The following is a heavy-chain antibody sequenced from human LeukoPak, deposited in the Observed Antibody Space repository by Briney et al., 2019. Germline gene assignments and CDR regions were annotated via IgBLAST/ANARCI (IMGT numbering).Heavy chain of an antibody. Sequence: SETLSLTCTVSGGSISSYYWSWIRQPAGKGLEWIGRIYTSGSTNYNPSLKSRVTMSVDTPKNQFSLKLSSVTAADTAVYYCARDQYSSSTRTYYGMDVWGQGTTVTVSS. CDR2: IYTSGST. J-gene: IGHJ6*02. CDR3: ARDQYSSSTRTYYGMDV. CDR1: GGSISSYY. V-gene: IGHV4-4*07. D-gene: IGHD6-13*01.